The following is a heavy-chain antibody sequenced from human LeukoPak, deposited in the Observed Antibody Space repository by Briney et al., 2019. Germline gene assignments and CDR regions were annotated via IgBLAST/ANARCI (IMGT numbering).Heavy chain of an antibody. J-gene: IGHJ4*02. CDR2: IYHSGST. D-gene: IGHD1-14*01. V-gene: IGHV4-39*07. CDR3: ARDNVRTPDY. CDR1: GGSISSSSYY. Sequence: SETLSLTCTVSGGSISSSSYYWGWIRQPPGKGLEWIGSIYHSGSTYYNPSLKSRVTISVDTSKNQFSLKLSSVTAADTAVYYCARDNVRTPDYWGQGTLVTVSS.